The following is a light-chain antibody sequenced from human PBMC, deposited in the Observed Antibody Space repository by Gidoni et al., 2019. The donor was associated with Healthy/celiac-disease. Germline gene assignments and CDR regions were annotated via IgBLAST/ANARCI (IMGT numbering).Light chain of an antibody. V-gene: IGKV1-5*01. CDR3: QEYNSYSA. J-gene: IGKJ1*01. CDR2: DAY. CDR1: QSISSW. Sequence: IQITPSPSTLSASVGDSVTITCRASQSISSWFAWYPQQPGKAPKLLNYDAYRLESGVPSRFSGKGSGTEFTLAINSLQPYDFATYYWQEYNSYSAFGQGTKVEIK.